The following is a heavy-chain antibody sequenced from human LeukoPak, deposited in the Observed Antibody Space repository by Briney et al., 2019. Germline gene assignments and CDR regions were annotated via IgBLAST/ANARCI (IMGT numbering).Heavy chain of an antibody. Sequence: GGSLRLSCAASGFTFSSYSMNWVRQAPGKGLEWDSYISSSSSTIYYADSVKGRFTISRDNAKNSLYLQMNSLRAEDTAVYYCARSGKWELILFDYWGQGTLVTVSS. V-gene: IGHV3-48*01. CDR1: GFTFSSYS. CDR3: ARSGKWELILFDY. CDR2: ISSSSSTI. J-gene: IGHJ4*02. D-gene: IGHD1-26*01.